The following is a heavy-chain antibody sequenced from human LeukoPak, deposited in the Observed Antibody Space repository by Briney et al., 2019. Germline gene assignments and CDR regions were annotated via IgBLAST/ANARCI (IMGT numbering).Heavy chain of an antibody. D-gene: IGHD4-23*01. V-gene: IGHV1-46*01. J-gene: IGHJ5*02. CDR3: ARDNSVEDTAWWFDP. Sequence: ASVKVSCKASGYTFTSYYMHWVRQAPGQGLEWMGIINPSGGSTSYAQKFQGRVTMTRDMSTSTDYMELSSLRSEDTAVYYCARDNSVEDTAWWFDPWGQGTLVTVSS. CDR1: GYTFTSYY. CDR2: INPSGGST.